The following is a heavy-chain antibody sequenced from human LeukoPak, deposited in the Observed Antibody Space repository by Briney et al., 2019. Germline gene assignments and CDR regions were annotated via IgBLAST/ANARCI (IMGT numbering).Heavy chain of an antibody. D-gene: IGHD3-22*01. J-gene: IGHJ4*02. V-gene: IGHV3-21*01. CDR1: GFTFSSYS. Sequence: GGSLRLSRAASGFTFSSYSMNWVRQAPGKGLEWVSSISSSSSYIYYADSVKGRFTISRDNAKNSLYLQMNSLRAEDTAVYYCARDLLYYYDSSATGYWGQGTLVTVSS. CDR3: ARDLLYYYDSSATGY. CDR2: ISSSSSYI.